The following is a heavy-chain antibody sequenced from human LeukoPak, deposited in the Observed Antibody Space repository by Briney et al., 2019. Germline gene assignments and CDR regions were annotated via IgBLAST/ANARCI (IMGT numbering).Heavy chain of an antibody. CDR3: ARDKGGFDY. CDR1: GGSFSGHY. Sequence: SETLSLTCAVYGGSFSGHYWSWIRQPPGKGLEWIGEINHSGSTNYNPSLKSRVTISVDTSKNQFSLKLNYVAAADTAVYYCARDKGGFDYWGQGTLVTVSS. J-gene: IGHJ4*02. CDR2: INHSGST. V-gene: IGHV4-34*01.